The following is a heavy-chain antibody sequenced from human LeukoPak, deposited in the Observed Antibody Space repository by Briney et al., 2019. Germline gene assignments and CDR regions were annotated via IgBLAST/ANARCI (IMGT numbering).Heavy chain of an antibody. J-gene: IGHJ4*02. V-gene: IGHV1-46*01. Sequence: ASVEVSCKASGYTFTSYYMHWVRQAPGQGLEWMGIINPSGGSTNYAQKFQGRVTMTRDTSTSTVYMELSSLRSEDTAVYYCARSAGVAAADQGYWGQGTLVTVSS. CDR2: INPSGGST. CDR3: ARSAGVAAADQGY. D-gene: IGHD6-13*01. CDR1: GYTFTSYY.